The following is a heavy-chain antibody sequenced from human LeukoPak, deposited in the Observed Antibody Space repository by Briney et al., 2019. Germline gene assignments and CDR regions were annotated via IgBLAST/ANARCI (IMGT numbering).Heavy chain of an antibody. CDR1: GFTFSSYS. Sequence: GGSLRLSCAASGFTFSSYSMNWVRQAPGKGLEWVSSISSSSSYIYYADSVKGRFTISRDNAKNSLYLQMNSLRAEDTAVYYCARDGPYCSSTSCDSDYWGQGTLVTVSS. V-gene: IGHV3-21*01. D-gene: IGHD2-2*01. CDR2: ISSSSSYI. CDR3: ARDGPYCSSTSCDSDY. J-gene: IGHJ4*02.